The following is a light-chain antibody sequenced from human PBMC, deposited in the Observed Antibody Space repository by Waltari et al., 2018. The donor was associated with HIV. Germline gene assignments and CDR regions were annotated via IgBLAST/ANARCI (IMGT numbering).Light chain of an antibody. V-gene: IGLV2-14*01. Sequence: QSALTQPASVSGSPGQSITVSCTGTSSDVGAYDFVSWYQQTTGIAPKLVIYEFSNRPSGISDRFSGSKSGNTASLTISGLQTEDEADYYCSSFTTSNSLLFGGGTKVTVL. CDR3: SSFTTSNSLL. J-gene: IGLJ2*01. CDR2: EFS. CDR1: SSDVGAYDF.